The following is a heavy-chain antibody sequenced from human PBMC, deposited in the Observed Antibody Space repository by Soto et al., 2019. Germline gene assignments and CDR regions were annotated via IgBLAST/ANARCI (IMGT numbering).Heavy chain of an antibody. J-gene: IGHJ4*02. V-gene: IGHV4-34*01. CDR1: GGSFSGYY. CDR2: INHSGST. CDR3: AIQRDYGDYGGFDY. Sequence: QVQLQQWGAGLLKPSETLSLTCAVYGGSFSGYYWSWIRQPPGKGLEWIGEINHSGSTNYNPSLKSRVTISVDTSKNQFSLKLSSVTAADTAVYYCAIQRDYGDYGGFDYWGQGTLVTVSS. D-gene: IGHD4-17*01.